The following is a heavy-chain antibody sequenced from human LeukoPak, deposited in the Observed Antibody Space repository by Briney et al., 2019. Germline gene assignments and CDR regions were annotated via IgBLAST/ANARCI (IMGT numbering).Heavy chain of an antibody. V-gene: IGHV1-18*01. CDR1: GYTFTSYG. CDR3: ARDTRRRIVVVPAADDASDI. D-gene: IGHD2-2*01. CDR2: ISAYNGNT. J-gene: IGHJ3*02. Sequence: ASVKVSCKASGYTFTSYGISWVRQAPGQGLEWMGWISAYNGNTNYAQKLQGRVTMTTDTSTSTAYMELRSLRSDDTAVYYCARDTRRRIVVVPAADDASDIWGQGTMVTVSS.